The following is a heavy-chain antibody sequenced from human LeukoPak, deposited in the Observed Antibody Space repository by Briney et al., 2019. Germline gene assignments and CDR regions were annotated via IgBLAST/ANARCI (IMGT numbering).Heavy chain of an antibody. V-gene: IGHV3-49*04. Sequence: GGSLRLSCTASGFTFGDYAMSWVRQAPGKGLEWVGFIRSKAYGGTTEYAASVKGRFTISRDDSKSIAYLQMNSLKTEDTAVYYCTRLSTRPMGDIVVVPAAIIYYYYMDVWGKGTTVTISS. J-gene: IGHJ6*03. CDR3: TRLSTRPMGDIVVVPAAIIYYYYMDV. CDR2: IRSKAYGGTT. D-gene: IGHD2-2*01. CDR1: GFTFGDYA.